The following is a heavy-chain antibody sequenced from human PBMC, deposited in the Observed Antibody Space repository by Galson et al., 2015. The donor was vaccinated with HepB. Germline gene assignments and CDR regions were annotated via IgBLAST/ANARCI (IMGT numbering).Heavy chain of an antibody. Sequence: SLRLSCAASGFTFSSYDMHWVRQATGKGLEWVSAIGTAGDTYYPGSVKGRFTISRESAKNSLYLQMNSLRAGDTAVYYCARGGAAPYYYGMDVWGQGTTVTVSS. J-gene: IGHJ6*02. CDR1: GFTFSSYD. D-gene: IGHD2-15*01. V-gene: IGHV3-13*01. CDR3: ARGGAAPYYYGMDV. CDR2: IGTAGDT.